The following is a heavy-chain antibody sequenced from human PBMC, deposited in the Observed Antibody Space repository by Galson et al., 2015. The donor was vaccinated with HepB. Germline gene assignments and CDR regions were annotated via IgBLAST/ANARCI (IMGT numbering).Heavy chain of an antibody. CDR3: ARDGLRPNSGWYGYYYGMDV. Sequence: SLRLSCAASGFTFSSYGMHWVRQAPGKGLAWVAVIWYDGSNKYYADSVKGRFTISRDNSKNTLYLQMNSLRAEDTAVYYCARDGLRPNSGWYGYYYGMDVWGQGTTVTVSS. V-gene: IGHV3-33*01. CDR1: GFTFSSYG. CDR2: IWYDGSNK. J-gene: IGHJ6*02. D-gene: IGHD6-19*01.